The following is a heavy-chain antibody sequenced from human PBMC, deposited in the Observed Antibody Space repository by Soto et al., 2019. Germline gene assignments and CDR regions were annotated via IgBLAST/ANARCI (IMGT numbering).Heavy chain of an antibody. D-gene: IGHD2-2*01. CDR1: GGSFSSGEYY. J-gene: IGHJ6*02. CDR2: IYYSGST. CDR3: PGLVPAATRDYYYYGMDV. V-gene: IGHV4-30-4*01. Sequence: SETLSLTCTVSGGSFSSGEYYWSWIRQPPGKSLEWIGYIYYSGSTYYNPSLKSRVTISVDTSKNQFSLKLSSVTAADTAVYYCPGLVPAATRDYYYYGMDVRGQGTTVTVSS.